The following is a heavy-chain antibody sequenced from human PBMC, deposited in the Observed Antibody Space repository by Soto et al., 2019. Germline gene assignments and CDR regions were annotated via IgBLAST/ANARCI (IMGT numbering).Heavy chain of an antibody. V-gene: IGHV4-39*01. CDR3: ARTGFWSGYRVADY. Sequence: QLQLRESGPGLVKPSETLSLTCTVSGGSISSSSSYWGWIRQPPGKGLEWIGSINDRGSTYCNPSLESRITRSVDTSKNQFSLRLPSVTAADTAVYFCARTGFWSGYRVADYWGQGILVTVSS. CDR1: GGSISSSSSY. J-gene: IGHJ4*02. CDR2: INDRGST. D-gene: IGHD3-3*01.